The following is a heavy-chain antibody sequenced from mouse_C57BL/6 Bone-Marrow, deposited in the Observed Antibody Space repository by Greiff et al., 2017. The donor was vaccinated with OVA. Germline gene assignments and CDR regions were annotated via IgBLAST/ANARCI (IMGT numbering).Heavy chain of an antibody. D-gene: IGHD1-1*01. Sequence: QVQLQQSGPGLVQPSQSLSITCTVSGFSLTSYGVHWVRQSPGKGLEWLGVIWSGGSTDSNAAFISRLSISKDNSKSQVFFKMNSLQADDTAIYYCAREGTTVDFDVWGTGTTVTVSS. V-gene: IGHV2-2*01. CDR1: GFSLTSYG. CDR3: AREGTTVDFDV. J-gene: IGHJ1*03. CDR2: IWSGGST.